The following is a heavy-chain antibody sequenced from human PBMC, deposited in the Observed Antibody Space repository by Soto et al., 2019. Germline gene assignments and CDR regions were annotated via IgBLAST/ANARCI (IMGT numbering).Heavy chain of an antibody. Sequence: PSETLSLPCSASDGSVSTSNYFWGWIRQPPRKGLERFRSISYSGSTYFNSSGQSRATMSVDTSKNQFSLRLTSVTAAPTAVYDCARQSRNDTPRGNW. CDR3: ARQSRNDTPRGNW. CDR1: DGSVSTSNYF. V-gene: IGHV4-39*01. CDR2: ISYSGST. J-gene: IGHJ5*01. D-gene: IGHD1-1*01.